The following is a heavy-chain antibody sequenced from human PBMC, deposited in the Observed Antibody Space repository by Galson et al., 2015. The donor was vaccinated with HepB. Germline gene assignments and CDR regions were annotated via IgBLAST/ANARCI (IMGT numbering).Heavy chain of an antibody. J-gene: IGHJ4*02. D-gene: IGHD2-2*01. V-gene: IGHV5-51*03. CDR1: GFRLTNYW. CDR3: ATQGPVVIPAAIPY. CDR2: VYPGDSDT. Sequence: QSGAEVKKPGESLKISCKGSGFRLTNYWIGWVRQMPGKGLEWMGIVYPGDSDTRYSPSFRGQVTISADKSITTAYLQWSSLKASDTAMYYCATQGPVVIPAAIPYWGQGTLLTVSS.